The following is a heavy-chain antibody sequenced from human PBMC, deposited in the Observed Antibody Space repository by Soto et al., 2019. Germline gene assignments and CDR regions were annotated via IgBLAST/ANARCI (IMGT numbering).Heavy chain of an antibody. D-gene: IGHD2-2*01. CDR2: IYHSGST. CDR3: ARDGQTGIYCSSTCCPEDYYGRDV. CDR1: GGSISSSNW. V-gene: IGHV4-4*02. Sequence: SETLSLTCAVSGGSISSSNWWSWVRQPPGKGLEWIGEIYHSGSTNYNPSLKSRVTISVDKSNNQFSLKLSSVTAADTAVYYCARDGQTGIYCSSTCCPEDYYGRDVWGQGTTVTVSS. J-gene: IGHJ6*02.